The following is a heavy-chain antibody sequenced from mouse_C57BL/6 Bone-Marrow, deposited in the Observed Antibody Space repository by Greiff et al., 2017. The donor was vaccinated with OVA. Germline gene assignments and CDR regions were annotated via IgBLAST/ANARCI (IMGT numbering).Heavy chain of an antibody. Sequence: QVQLQQSGAELVKPGASVKLSCKASGYTFTSYWMHWVKQRPGQGLEWIGMIHPNSGSTNYNEKFKSKATLTVDKSSSTAYMQLSSLTSEDSAVYYCARLEYYYGSSYWYYFDYWGQGTTLTVSS. D-gene: IGHD1-1*01. CDR1: GYTFTSYW. J-gene: IGHJ2*01. CDR2: IHPNSGST. CDR3: ARLEYYYGSSYWYYFDY. V-gene: IGHV1-64*01.